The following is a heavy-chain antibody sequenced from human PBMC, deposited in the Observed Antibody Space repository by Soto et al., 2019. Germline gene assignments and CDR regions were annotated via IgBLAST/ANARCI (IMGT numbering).Heavy chain of an antibody. Sequence: EVQLVESGGDLVQPGGSLRLSCAASEFSFSDYVMQWVRQAPGMGLEYVSVISTNGGSTYYANSVKGRFTISRDNSNNTLYLQMGSLRGEDMAVYYCARSRDYYYMDVWGKGTTVTVSS. J-gene: IGHJ6*03. CDR2: ISTNGGST. CDR1: EFSFSDYV. CDR3: ARSRDYYYMDV. V-gene: IGHV3-64*01.